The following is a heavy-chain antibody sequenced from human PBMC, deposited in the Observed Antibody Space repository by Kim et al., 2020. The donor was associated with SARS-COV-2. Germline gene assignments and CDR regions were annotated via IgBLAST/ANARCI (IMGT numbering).Heavy chain of an antibody. Sequence: PSLKGRATISVATSKNQFSLKLSSGTAADTAVYYCARGRFGSGSYYPFDYWGQGTLVTVSS. CDR3: ARGRFGSGSYYPFDY. D-gene: IGHD3-10*01. V-gene: IGHV4-34*04. J-gene: IGHJ4*02.